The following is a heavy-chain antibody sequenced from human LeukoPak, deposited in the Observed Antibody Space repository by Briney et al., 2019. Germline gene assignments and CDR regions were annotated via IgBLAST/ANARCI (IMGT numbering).Heavy chain of an antibody. CDR1: GFTFSTFG. J-gene: IGHJ3*02. Sequence: GGSLRLSCTASGFTFSTFGMGWVRQAPGKGLQWVSGISGSGDTTYYADSVKGRFAISRDNSENTLYLQMNRLRDEDAAVYHCAKDFLGTVPDVFDIWGQGTMVTVSS. V-gene: IGHV3-23*01. CDR3: AKDFLGTVPDVFDI. D-gene: IGHD7-27*01. CDR2: ISGSGDTT.